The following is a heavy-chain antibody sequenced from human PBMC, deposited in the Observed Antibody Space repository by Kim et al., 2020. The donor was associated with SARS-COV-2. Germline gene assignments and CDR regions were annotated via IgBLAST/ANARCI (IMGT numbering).Heavy chain of an antibody. CDR2: IYYSGST. CDR3: ARHRGRRDGWIDSYYYYGMDV. D-gene: IGHD6-19*01. V-gene: IGHV4-59*08. Sequence: SETLSLTCTVSGGSISSYYWSWIRQPPGKGLEWIGYIYYSGSTNYNPSLKSRVTISVDTSKNQFSLKLSSVTAADTAVYYCARHRGRRDGWIDSYYYYGMDVWGQGTTVTVSS. CDR1: GGSISSYY. J-gene: IGHJ6*02.